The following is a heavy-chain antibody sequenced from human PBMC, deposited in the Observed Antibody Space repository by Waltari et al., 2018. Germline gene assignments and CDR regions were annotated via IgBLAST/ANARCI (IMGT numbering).Heavy chain of an antibody. CDR2: ISGSGGST. Sequence: EVQLVESGGGLVQPGGSLRLSCAASGFTFSSYAMSWVRQALGKGLEWVSAISGSGGSTYYADSLKGRFTISRDNSKNTLYPQMNSLRAEDTAVYYCAKDLRGGTTYRWGQGTLVTVSS. D-gene: IGHD4-17*01. V-gene: IGHV3-23*04. J-gene: IGHJ4*02. CDR3: AKDLRGGTTYR. CDR1: GFTFSSYA.